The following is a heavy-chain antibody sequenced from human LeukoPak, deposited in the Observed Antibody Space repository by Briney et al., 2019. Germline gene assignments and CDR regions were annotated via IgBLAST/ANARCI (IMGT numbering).Heavy chain of an antibody. CDR1: GFTFSCYG. CDR3: AKGDCSGGSCYFDY. J-gene: IGHJ4*02. Sequence: GGSLRLSCAASGFTFSCYGMHWVRQAPGRGLEWVAFIRYDGSNKYYADSVKGRFTISRDNSKNTLYLQMNSLRAEDTAVYYCAKGDCSGGSCYFDYWGQGTLVTVSS. V-gene: IGHV3-30*02. CDR2: IRYDGSNK. D-gene: IGHD2-15*01.